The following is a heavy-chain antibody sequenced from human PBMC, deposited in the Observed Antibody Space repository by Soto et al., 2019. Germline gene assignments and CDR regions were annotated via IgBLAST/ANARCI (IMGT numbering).Heavy chain of an antibody. V-gene: IGHV3-7*01. D-gene: IGHD6-13*01. CDR3: ARDKGQQLVSPLYYYMDV. Sequence: GGSLRLSCAASGFTFSSYWMSWVRQAPGKGLEWVANIKQDGSEKYYVDSVKGRFTISRDNAKNSLYLQMNSLGAEDTAVYYCARDKGQQLVSPLYYYMDVWGKGTTVTVSS. J-gene: IGHJ6*03. CDR1: GFTFSSYW. CDR2: IKQDGSEK.